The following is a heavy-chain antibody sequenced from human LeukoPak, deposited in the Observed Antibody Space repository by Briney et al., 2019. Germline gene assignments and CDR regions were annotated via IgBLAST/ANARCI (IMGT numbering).Heavy chain of an antibody. CDR1: GGSVSTSDYY. CDR3: ARVFDS. J-gene: IGHJ4*02. V-gene: IGHV4-39*07. CDR2: VFYTGKT. Sequence: SQTLSLTCTVSGGSVSTSDYYWGWIRQSPVKGLEWIGDVFYTGKTNYNPSLRGRATISIDTSKNQFSLKLTYVTAADSAVYYCARVFDSWGQGTLVTVSS.